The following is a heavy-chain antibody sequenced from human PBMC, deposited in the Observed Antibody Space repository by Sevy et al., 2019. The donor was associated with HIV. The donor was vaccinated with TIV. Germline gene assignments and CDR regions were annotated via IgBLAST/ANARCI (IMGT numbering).Heavy chain of an antibody. CDR1: GYTFSTYY. CDR2: ISTYNGNT. CDR3: ARERRDIELVPAVEYFFDY. D-gene: IGHD2-2*01. J-gene: IGHJ4*02. V-gene: IGHV1-18*01. Sequence: ASVKVSCKASGYTFSTYYITWLRQAPGQGLEWMGWISTYNGNTQLAQKFQGRVTMSTDIYTSTAYMEVRSLKSDDTAVYYCARERRDIELVPAVEYFFDYWGQGTLVTVSS.